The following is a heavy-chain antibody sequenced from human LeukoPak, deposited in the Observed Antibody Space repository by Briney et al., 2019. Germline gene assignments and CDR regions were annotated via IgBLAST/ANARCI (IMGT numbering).Heavy chain of an antibody. Sequence: PSETLSLTCTVSGGSISSSSYYWGWIRQPPGKGLEWIGSIYHSGSTYYNPSLKSRVTISVDTSKNQFSLKLSSVTAADTAVYYCARDKTVYDFWSGYLRDRDRKRKYYFDYWGQGTLVTVSS. V-gene: IGHV4-39*07. D-gene: IGHD3-3*01. CDR2: IYHSGST. CDR1: GGSISSSSYY. J-gene: IGHJ4*02. CDR3: ARDKTVYDFWSGYLRDRDRKRKYYFDY.